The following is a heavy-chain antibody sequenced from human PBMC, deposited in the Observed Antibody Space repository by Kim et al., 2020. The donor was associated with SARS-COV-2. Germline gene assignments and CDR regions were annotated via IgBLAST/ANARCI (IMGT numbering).Heavy chain of an antibody. Sequence: SETLSLTCTVSGGSISSSSYYWGWIRQPPGKGLEWIGSIYYSGSTYYNPSLKSRVTISVDTSKNQFSLKLSSVTAADTTVYYCARQNVWRRNGDYWGQGTLVTVSS. CDR2: IYYSGST. V-gene: IGHV4-39*01. J-gene: IGHJ4*02. CDR3: ARQNVWRRNGDY. CDR1: GGSISSSSYY. D-gene: IGHD3-10*01.